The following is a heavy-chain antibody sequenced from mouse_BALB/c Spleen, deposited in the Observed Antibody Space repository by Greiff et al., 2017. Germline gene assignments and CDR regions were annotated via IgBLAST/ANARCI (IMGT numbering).Heavy chain of an antibody. V-gene: IGHV3-2*02. CDR2: ISYSGST. J-gene: IGHJ3*01. D-gene: IGHD2-4*01. Sequence: EVKLMESGPGLVKPSQSLSLTCTVTGYSITSDYAWNWIRQFPGNKLEWMGYISYSGSTSYNPSLKSRISITRDTSKNQFFLQLNSVTTEDTATYYCARSDYDYDWFAYWGQGTLVTVSA. CDR1: GYSITSDYA. CDR3: ARSDYDYDWFAY.